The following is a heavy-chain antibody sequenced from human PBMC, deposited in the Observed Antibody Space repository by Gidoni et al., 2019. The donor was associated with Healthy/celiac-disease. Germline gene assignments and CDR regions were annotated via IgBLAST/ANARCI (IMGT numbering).Heavy chain of an antibody. V-gene: IGHV5-10-1*03. Sequence: EVQQVQSGPEVKKPGESLRISCKVSGYSFTSYWISWVRQMPGKGLEWMGRFDPSDSYTNYSPSFQGHVTISAAKSISTACLQWSSLRASATAMYYCARQWRGSEAGNDYWGQGTLVTVSS. D-gene: IGHD1-26*01. CDR1: GYSFTSYW. CDR2: FDPSDSYT. CDR3: ARQWRGSEAGNDY. J-gene: IGHJ4*02.